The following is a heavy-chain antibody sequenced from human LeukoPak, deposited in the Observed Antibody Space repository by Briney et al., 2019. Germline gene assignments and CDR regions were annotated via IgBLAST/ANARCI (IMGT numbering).Heavy chain of an antibody. J-gene: IGHJ6*02. CDR1: GFTFSSYS. CDR2: ITSSSTYI. V-gene: IGHV3-21*01. CDR3: ARDGGVIRFGGQDV. Sequence: GGSLRLSCAASGFTFSSYSMSWVRQAPGKGLEWVSSITSSSTYIYYADSVKGRFTVSRDNAKNSLYLQMNSLRDEDTAVYYCARDGGVIRFGGQDVWGQGTTVAVS. D-gene: IGHD3-16*01.